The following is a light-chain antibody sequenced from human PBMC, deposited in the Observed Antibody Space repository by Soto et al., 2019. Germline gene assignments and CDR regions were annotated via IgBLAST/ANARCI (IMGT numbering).Light chain of an antibody. Sequence: QSALTQPASVSGSPGQAITISCTGTSSDVGGYNYVSWYQQHPRKAPKLMIYDVSKRPSGVSNRFSGSKSGNTASLTISGLQAEDEADYYCSSYTSSSTSLYVFGTGTKLTVL. CDR3: SSYTSSSTSLYV. CDR2: DVS. CDR1: SSDVGGYNY. V-gene: IGLV2-14*01. J-gene: IGLJ1*01.